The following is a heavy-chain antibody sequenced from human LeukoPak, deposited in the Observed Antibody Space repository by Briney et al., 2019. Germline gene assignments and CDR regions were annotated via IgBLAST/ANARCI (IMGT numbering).Heavy chain of an antibody. J-gene: IGHJ6*02. D-gene: IGHD6-13*01. CDR3: ARWPRGGPAAEDHYYGMDV. V-gene: IGHV4-30-2*01. CDR2: IYHSGST. CDR1: GGSISSGGYY. Sequence: PSQTLSLTCTVSGGSISSGGYYWSWIRQPPGKGLEWIGYIYHSGSTYYNPSLKSRVTISVDRSKNQFSLKLSSVTAADTAVYYCARWPRGGPAAEDHYYGMDVWGQGTTVTVSS.